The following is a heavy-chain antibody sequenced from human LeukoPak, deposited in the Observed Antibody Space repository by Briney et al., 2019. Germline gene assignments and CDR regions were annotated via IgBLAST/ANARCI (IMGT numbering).Heavy chain of an antibody. CDR1: GFTFSSYG. V-gene: IGHV3-23*01. D-gene: IGHD6-13*01. CDR3: ASARGGIAARVGDY. J-gene: IGHJ4*02. CDR2: ISGSGGST. Sequence: GGSLRLSCAASGFTFSSYGMSWVRQAPGKGLEWVSAISGSGGSTYYADSVKGRFTISRDNSKNTLYLLMNSLRTEDTAVYYCASARGGIAARVGDYWGQGTLVTVSS.